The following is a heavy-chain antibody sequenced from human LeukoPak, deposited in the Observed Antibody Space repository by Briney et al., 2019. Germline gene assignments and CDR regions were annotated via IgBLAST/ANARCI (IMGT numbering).Heavy chain of an antibody. D-gene: IGHD3-22*01. CDR2: IYNSGNT. CDR3: ARLYYYDSSDFALYYYYYYMDV. J-gene: IGHJ6*03. CDR1: GGSISSYF. V-gene: IGHV4-59*01. Sequence: SPSETLSLTCTVSGGSISSYFWSWIRQPPGKGLEWIGYIYNSGNTNYNPSLKSRVTISVDTSKNQFSLKLSSVTAADTAVYYRARLYYYDSSDFALYYYYYYMDVWGKGATVTVSS.